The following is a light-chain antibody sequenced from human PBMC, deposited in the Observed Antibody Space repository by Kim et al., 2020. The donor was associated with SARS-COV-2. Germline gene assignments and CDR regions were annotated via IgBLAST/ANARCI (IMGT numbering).Light chain of an antibody. CDR3: ASFTSSTTWV. CDR2: DVN. CDR1: SSDVGGYSH. Sequence: GQASDISSTGTSSDVGGYSHVSWYQQHPGKAPKLIIYDVNKRPSGASDRFSGSKSANTASLTISGLQAEDEAEYYCASFTSSTTWVFGGGTQLTVL. J-gene: IGLJ3*02. V-gene: IGLV2-14*03.